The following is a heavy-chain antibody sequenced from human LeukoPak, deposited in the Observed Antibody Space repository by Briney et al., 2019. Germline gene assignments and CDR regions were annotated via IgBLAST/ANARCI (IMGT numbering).Heavy chain of an antibody. CDR3: AKDWKFYYVSGSFFPDN. J-gene: IGHJ4*02. CDR1: GFTFSSYA. Sequence: SGGSLRVSCAASGFTFSSYAMSWVRQAPGKGLEWVSAISGSGGSTYYADSVKGRFTISRDNSKNTLYLHMNSLIPEDTAVYFCAKDWKFYYVSGSFFPDNWGQGTLVTVSS. V-gene: IGHV3-23*01. D-gene: IGHD3-10*01. CDR2: ISGSGGST.